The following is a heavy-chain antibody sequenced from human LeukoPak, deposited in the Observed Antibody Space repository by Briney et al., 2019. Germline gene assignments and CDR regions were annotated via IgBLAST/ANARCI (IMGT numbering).Heavy chain of an antibody. CDR1: GFTFSSYD. V-gene: IGHV3-23*01. D-gene: IGHD1-26*01. Sequence: GGSLRLSCAASGFTFSSYDMSWVRQAPGKGLEWFSAISGSGGSTYYADSVKGRFTVSRDSSKNTLSLQMNSLRAEDTAVYYCAKLRESGTYFDYWGQGTLVTVSS. J-gene: IGHJ4*02. CDR3: AKLRESGTYFDY. CDR2: ISGSGGST.